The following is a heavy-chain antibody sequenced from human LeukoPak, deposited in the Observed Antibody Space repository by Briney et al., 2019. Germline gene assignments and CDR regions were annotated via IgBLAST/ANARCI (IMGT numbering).Heavy chain of an antibody. Sequence: SETLSLTRTVSGGSISSYYWSWIRQPAGKGLEWIGRIYTSGSTNYNPSLKSRVTMSVDTSKNQFSLKLSSVTAADTAVYYCARDLAAAGHFDYWGLGTLVTVSS. J-gene: IGHJ4*02. D-gene: IGHD6-13*01. V-gene: IGHV4-4*07. CDR1: GGSISSYY. CDR2: IYTSGST. CDR3: ARDLAAAGHFDY.